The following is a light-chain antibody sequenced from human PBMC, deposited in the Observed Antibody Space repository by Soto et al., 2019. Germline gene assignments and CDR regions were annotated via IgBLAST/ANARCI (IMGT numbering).Light chain of an antibody. V-gene: IGLV2-18*02. Sequence: QSALTQPPSVSGSPGQSVTISCTGTSSDVGSYNRVSWYQQPPGTAPKLMIYDVSNRPSAVPDRFSGSKSGNTASLTISGLQPEDGADYYCSSFTSSSTYVFGTGTKLTVL. CDR2: DVS. CDR3: SSFTSSSTYV. J-gene: IGLJ1*01. CDR1: SSDVGSYNR.